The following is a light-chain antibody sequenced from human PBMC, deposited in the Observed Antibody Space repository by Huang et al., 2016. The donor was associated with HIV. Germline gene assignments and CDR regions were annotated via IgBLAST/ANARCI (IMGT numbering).Light chain of an antibody. J-gene: IGKJ5*01. CDR3: QQYNNWPPLIT. V-gene: IGKV3-15*01. Sequence: EIVMTQSPATLSVSPGERATLSCRASQSVSSNLAWYQQKPGQAPRLLIYGASTRATGIPARFGGSGSGTEFTLTISSLQSEDFAVYYCQQYNNWPPLITFGQGTRLEIK. CDR2: GAS. CDR1: QSVSSN.